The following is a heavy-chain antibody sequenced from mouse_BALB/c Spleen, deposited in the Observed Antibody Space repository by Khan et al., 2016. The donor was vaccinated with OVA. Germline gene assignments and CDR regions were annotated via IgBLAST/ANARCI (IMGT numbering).Heavy chain of an antibody. CDR1: GYTFTSYW. D-gene: IGHD1-1*01. CDR3: ARIKKIGATYFDY. J-gene: IGHJ2*01. CDR2: TNPTNGRT. Sequence: QVQLKQSGAELVKAGASVKMSCKASGYTFTSYWMHWVKQRLGQGLEWFAETNPTNGRTYYNEKFKSKATLTVDNSSSTAYMLLSGPTFEDSAVYYCARIKKIGATYFDYWGQGTTLTVSS. V-gene: IGHV1S81*02.